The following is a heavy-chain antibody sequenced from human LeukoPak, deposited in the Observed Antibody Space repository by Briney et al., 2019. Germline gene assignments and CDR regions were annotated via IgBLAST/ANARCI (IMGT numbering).Heavy chain of an antibody. D-gene: IGHD3-16*01. Sequence: GGSLRLSCVASGYPFSSYSMNWIRQAPGKGLEWVSYISVSGGVRSYADSVKGRFTISRDDARNSLYLQMNSLRVEDTAVYYCARDDASSSFTYWGQGALVTVSS. J-gene: IGHJ4*02. V-gene: IGHV3-48*01. CDR3: ARDDASSSFTY. CDR1: GYPFSSYS. CDR2: ISVSGGVR.